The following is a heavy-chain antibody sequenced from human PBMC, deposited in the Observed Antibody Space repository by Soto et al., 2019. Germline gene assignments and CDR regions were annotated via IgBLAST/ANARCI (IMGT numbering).Heavy chain of an antibody. CDR1: GGTFSSYG. CDR2: SIPIFGKA. Sequence: QVQLVQSGAEVKKPGSSVKVSCKGSGGTFSSYGISWVRQAPGQGLEWMGGSIPIFGKANYAQKFQGRVTITADDSTSKAYMELSSLRPEDTAVYYCAPNPLSSQYRSSWYDDYWGKGTLVTVSS. CDR3: APNPLSSQYRSSWYDDY. V-gene: IGHV1-69*01. J-gene: IGHJ4*02. D-gene: IGHD6-13*01.